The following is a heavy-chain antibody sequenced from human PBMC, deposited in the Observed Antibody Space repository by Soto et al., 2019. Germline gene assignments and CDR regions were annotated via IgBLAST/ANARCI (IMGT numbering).Heavy chain of an antibody. Sequence: PGESLQISCQGSGYRFTTYWSGWVRQIPGKGLKWMGIIYPGDSDTTYSPPFQGQVTISADKSISTAYLQWSSLKASDTAMYYCARRAPGYCIGGSCYSSFDFWGQGTLVTVSS. CDR3: ARRAPGYCIGGSCYSSFDF. CDR1: GYRFTTYW. D-gene: IGHD2-15*01. CDR2: IYPGDSDT. V-gene: IGHV5-51*01. J-gene: IGHJ4*02.